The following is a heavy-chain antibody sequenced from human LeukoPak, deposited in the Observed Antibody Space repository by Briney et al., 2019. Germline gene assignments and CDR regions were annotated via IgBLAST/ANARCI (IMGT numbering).Heavy chain of an antibody. CDR1: GYTFTDYY. D-gene: IGHD2-15*01. CDR2: INSKSGDT. CDR3: ARTPAPGYDYYYYMDV. J-gene: IGHJ6*03. V-gene: IGHV1-2*02. Sequence: ASVKVSCKSSGYTFTDYYIHWVRQAPGQGLEWMGWINSKSGDTNYSQKYQGRATMTRYTSVSTAYMELSRLTSDDTAVYYCARTPAPGYDYYYYMDVWGEGTTVTVCS.